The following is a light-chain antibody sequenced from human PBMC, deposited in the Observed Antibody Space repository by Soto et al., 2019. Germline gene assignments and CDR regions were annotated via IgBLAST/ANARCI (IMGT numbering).Light chain of an antibody. CDR1: QSVSSY. CDR2: DAS. V-gene: IGKV3-11*01. J-gene: IGKJ5*01. CDR3: QQRSNSPPIT. Sequence: TVVRQAGATLTLCSGEKANISCRASQSVSSYLAWYQQKPGQAPRFLIYDASNRATGIPARFSGSGSGTAVSLTISSLEPEDFAVYYCQQRSNSPPITFGQGTRLEI.